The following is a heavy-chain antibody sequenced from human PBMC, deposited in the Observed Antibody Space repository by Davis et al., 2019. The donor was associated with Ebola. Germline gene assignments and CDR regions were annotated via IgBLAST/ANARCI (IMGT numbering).Heavy chain of an antibody. CDR1: GYTFTNYY. J-gene: IGHJ4*02. D-gene: IGHD6-13*01. Sequence: ASVKVSCKASGYTFTNYYMHWVRQAPGQGLEWMGMINPNNGRTIYAQKFQGRVTVTRDTSTTTVYMDLTSLKSEDTAVYYCARGGDSRSWFGPIDFWGLGTLVTVSS. CDR2: INPNNGRT. CDR3: ARGGDSRSWFGPIDF. V-gene: IGHV1-46*01.